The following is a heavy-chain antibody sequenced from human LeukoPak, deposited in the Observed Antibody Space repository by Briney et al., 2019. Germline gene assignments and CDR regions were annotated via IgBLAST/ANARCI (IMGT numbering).Heavy chain of an antibody. D-gene: IGHD4-23*01. J-gene: IGHJ6*02. Sequence: KSGGSLRLSCAASGFTFSSYSMNWVRQAPGKGLEWVSSISSSSSYIYYADSVKGRFTISRDNAKNSLYLQMNSLRAEDTAVYYCARDLDYAGYYYHYYGMDVWGQGTTVTVSS. CDR2: ISSSSSYI. CDR3: ARDLDYAGYYYHYYGMDV. CDR1: GFTFSSYS. V-gene: IGHV3-21*01.